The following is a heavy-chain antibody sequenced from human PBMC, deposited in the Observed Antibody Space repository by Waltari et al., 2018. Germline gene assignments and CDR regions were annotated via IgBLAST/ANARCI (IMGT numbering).Heavy chain of an antibody. D-gene: IGHD3-9*01. CDR3: ATQSVLTSFGSAHPTWFDS. CDR2: ANDRRTN. CDR1: GGSINSTAFY. Sequence: HLQLQESGPGLVKPSGTLSLTCSVSGGSINSTAFYWGWIRQPPGKGPAWIATANDRRTNYFNPSLRGRVTIPVDTSKRQFSLRRTSVTAADTAVYYCATQSVLTSFGSAHPTWFDSWGQGTPVTGSS. V-gene: IGHV4-39*01. J-gene: IGHJ5*01.